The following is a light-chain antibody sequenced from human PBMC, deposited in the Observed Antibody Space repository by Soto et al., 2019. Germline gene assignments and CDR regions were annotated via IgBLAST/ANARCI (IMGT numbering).Light chain of an antibody. CDR1: QSVSSN. CDR2: GAS. J-gene: IGKJ5*01. Sequence: EIVMTQSPATLSVSPGERATLSCRASQSVSSNLAWYQQKPGQAPSRLIYGASTRATGIPARFSGSGSGTEFTLTISSLQSEDFAVYYCQHYNRWPPITFGQGTRLDIK. V-gene: IGKV3-15*01. CDR3: QHYNRWPPIT.